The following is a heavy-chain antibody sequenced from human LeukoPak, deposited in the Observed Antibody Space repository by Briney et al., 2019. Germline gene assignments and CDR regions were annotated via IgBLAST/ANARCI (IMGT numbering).Heavy chain of an antibody. V-gene: IGHV3-48*01. CDR2: ISSSSTI. CDR3: ARDSSGYYLRGYYFDY. Sequence: PGGSLRLSCAAPGFTFSSYSMNWVRQAPGKGLEWVSYISSSSTIYYADSVKGRFTISRDNAKNSLYLQMNSLRAEDTAVYYCARDSSGYYLRGYYFDYWGQGTLVTVSS. J-gene: IGHJ4*02. D-gene: IGHD3-22*01. CDR1: GFTFSSYS.